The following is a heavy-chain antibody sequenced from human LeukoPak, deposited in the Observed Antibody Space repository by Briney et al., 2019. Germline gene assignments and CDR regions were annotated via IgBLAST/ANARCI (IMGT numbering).Heavy chain of an antibody. CDR1: GGSISSGSYY. D-gene: IGHD3-10*01. Sequence: PSETLSLTCTVSGGSISSGSYYWSWIRQPAGKGLEWIGRIYTSGSTNYNPSLKSRVTISVDTSKNQFSLKLSSVTAADTAVYYCASQGDYYLDYWGQGTLVTVSS. CDR3: ASQGDYYLDY. V-gene: IGHV4-61*02. CDR2: IYTSGST. J-gene: IGHJ4*02.